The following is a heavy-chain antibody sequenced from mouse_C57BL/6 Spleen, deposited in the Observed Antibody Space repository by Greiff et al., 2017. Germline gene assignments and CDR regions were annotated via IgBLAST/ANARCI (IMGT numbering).Heavy chain of an antibody. V-gene: IGHV1-82*01. CDR1: GYAFSSSW. CDR3: ARSDDSDGDYFDD. D-gene: IGHD2-4*01. J-gene: IGHJ2*01. CDR2: IYPGNGNN. Sequence: QVQLQQSGPELVKPGASVKISCKASGYAFSSSWMNWVKQRPGKGLECIGRIYPGNGNNNYNEQFKGKATLTADKSSRTAYIQLSSLTSEDSAVYFCARSDDSDGDYFDDWGQGTTLTVSS.